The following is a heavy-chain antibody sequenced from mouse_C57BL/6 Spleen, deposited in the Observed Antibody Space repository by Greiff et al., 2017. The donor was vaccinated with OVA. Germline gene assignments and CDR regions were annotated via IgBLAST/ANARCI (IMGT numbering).Heavy chain of an antibody. CDR1: GYTFTSYW. Sequence: QVQLQQPGAELVKPGASVKMSCKASGYTFTSYWITWVKQRPGQGLEWIGDIYPGSGSTNYNEKFKSKATLTVDTSSSTAYMQLSSLTSEDSAVYYCARYEGNYYGSSYDWYFDVWGTGTTVTVSS. V-gene: IGHV1-55*01. J-gene: IGHJ1*03. CDR2: IYPGSGST. D-gene: IGHD1-1*01. CDR3: ARYEGNYYGSSYDWYFDV.